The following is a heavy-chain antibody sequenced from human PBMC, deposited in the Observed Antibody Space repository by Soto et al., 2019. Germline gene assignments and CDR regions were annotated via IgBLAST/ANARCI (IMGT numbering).Heavy chain of an antibody. J-gene: IGHJ4*02. D-gene: IGHD4-17*01. Sequence: SDTLSLTCAVYGGSFSGYYWSWIRQPPGKGLEWIGEINHSGSTNYNPSLKSRVTISVDTSKNQFSLKLSSVTAADTAVYYCARSDYGDYDAYFDYWGQGTLVTVS. V-gene: IGHV4-34*01. CDR3: ARSDYGDYDAYFDY. CDR2: INHSGST. CDR1: GGSFSGYY.